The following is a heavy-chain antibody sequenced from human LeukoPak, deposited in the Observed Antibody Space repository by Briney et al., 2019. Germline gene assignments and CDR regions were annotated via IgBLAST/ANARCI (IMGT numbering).Heavy chain of an antibody. CDR1: GYTFTSYY. Sequence: ASVKVSCKASGYTFTSYYINWVRQATGQGLEWMGWMNPNSGNTGYAQKFQGRVTMTRNTSISTAYMELSSLRSEDTAVYYCARGVSSGWYGFYYMDVWGKGTTVTVSS. D-gene: IGHD6-19*01. CDR3: ARGVSSGWYGFYYMDV. V-gene: IGHV1-8*01. CDR2: MNPNSGNT. J-gene: IGHJ6*03.